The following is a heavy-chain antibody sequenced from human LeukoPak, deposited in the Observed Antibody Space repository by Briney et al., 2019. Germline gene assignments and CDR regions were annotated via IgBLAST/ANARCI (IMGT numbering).Heavy chain of an antibody. J-gene: IGHJ4*02. Sequence: PSETLSLTCTVSGGSISNYYWSWIRQPPGKGLEWIGYVYYGGNTNYNPSLRSRVTISVNTSKNQFSLKLSSVTAADTAVYYCARHGVYSSGWFVFDYWGQGTLVTVSS. CDR1: GGSISNYY. V-gene: IGHV4-59*08. CDR3: ARHGVYSSGWFVFDY. CDR2: VYYGGNT. D-gene: IGHD6-19*01.